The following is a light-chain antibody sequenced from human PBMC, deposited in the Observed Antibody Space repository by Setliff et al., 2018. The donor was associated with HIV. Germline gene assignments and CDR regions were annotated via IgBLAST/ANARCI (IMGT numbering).Light chain of an antibody. Sequence: QSALTQPPSASGSPGQSVTISCAGASTDVGGYDHVSWYQQYPGKPPKVVIFEVSKRPSGVPDRFSGSKSGNTASLTVSGLQPEDEADYYCSSYGGSNNLLFGGGTK. CDR1: STDVGGYDH. CDR3: SSYGGSNNLL. V-gene: IGLV2-8*01. CDR2: EVS. J-gene: IGLJ2*01.